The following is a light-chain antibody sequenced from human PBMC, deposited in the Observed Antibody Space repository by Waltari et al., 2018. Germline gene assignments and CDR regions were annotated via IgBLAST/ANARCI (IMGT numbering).Light chain of an antibody. CDR2: MND. V-gene: IGLV1-47*01. CDR3: AAWDDSLSGRVM. Sequence: QSVLTPPASASGAPGQRVTISCSGSATHLGRPPCSSDRRLPGTAPKLIIHMNDQRPAGVPDRFSGSQSGTSASLAISGLRSEDEADYYCAAWDDSLSGRVMIGGGTKLTVL. CDR1: ATHLGRPP. J-gene: IGLJ2*01.